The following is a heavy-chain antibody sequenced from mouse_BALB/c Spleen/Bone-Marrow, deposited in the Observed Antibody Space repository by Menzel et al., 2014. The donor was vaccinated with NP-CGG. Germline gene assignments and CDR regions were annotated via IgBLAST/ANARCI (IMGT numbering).Heavy chain of an antibody. CDR1: GYTFSSYW. V-gene: IGHV1-9*01. J-gene: IGHJ3*01. D-gene: IGHD1-1*01. CDR3: ARGGYYGSSLFAY. CDR2: ILPGSGST. Sequence: LVESGASVKISCKATGYTFSSYWIEWVKQRPGHGLEWIGEILPGSGSTNYNEKFKGKATFTADTSSNTAYMQLSSLTSEDSAVYFCARGGYYGSSLFAYWGQGTLVTVSA.